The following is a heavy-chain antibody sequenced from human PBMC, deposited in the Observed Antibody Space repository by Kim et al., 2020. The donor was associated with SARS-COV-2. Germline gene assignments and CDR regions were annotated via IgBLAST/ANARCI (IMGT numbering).Heavy chain of an antibody. CDR3: ARSGPYSSGWYDY. D-gene: IGHD6-19*01. J-gene: IGHJ4*02. Sequence: AQKVQGRVTSTADKSTSTAYMELSSLRSEDTAVYYCARSGPYSSGWYDYWGQGTLVTVSS. V-gene: IGHV1-69*02.